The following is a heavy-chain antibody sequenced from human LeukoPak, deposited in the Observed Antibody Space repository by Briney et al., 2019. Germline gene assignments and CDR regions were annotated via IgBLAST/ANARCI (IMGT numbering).Heavy chain of an antibody. CDR1: GFTFSNYW. J-gene: IGHJ3*02. CDR3: ARKSGGPDAFDI. V-gene: IGHV3-7*01. CDR2: IKPDGSET. D-gene: IGHD4-23*01. Sequence: PGGSLRLSCEASGFTFSNYWMSWVRQAPEKGLEWVANIKPDGSETYSVDSVKGRFTISRDNAKNSLYLQMNSLRAEDTAVYYCARKSGGPDAFDIWGQGTMVTVSS.